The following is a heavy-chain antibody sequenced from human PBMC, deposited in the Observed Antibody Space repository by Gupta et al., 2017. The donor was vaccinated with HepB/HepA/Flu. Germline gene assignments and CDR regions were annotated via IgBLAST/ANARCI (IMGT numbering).Heavy chain of an antibody. V-gene: IGHV2-5*02. D-gene: IGHD3-3*01. Sequence: QITLKESGPTLVKPTQTLTLTCTFSGFSLSTSGVGVGWIRQPPGKALEWLALIYWDDDKRYSPSLKSRLTITKDTSKNQVVRTMTNMDPVDTATYYCAHRRYDFWSGGMDVWGQGTTVTVSS. CDR2: IYWDDDK. J-gene: IGHJ6*02. CDR1: GFSLSTSGVG. CDR3: AHRRYDFWSGGMDV.